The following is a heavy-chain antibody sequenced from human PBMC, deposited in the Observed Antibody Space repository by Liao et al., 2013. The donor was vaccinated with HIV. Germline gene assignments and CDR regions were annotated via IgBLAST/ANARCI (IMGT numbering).Heavy chain of an antibody. Sequence: QVQLQESGPGLVKPSQTLSLTCTVSGGSMSSGSFYWSWIRQPAGEGLEWIGRIYASGRTNYNPSLKSRVTISVDTSKNQFSLKLSSVTAADTAVYYCARDGEATIWGGFDYWGQGILVTVSS. V-gene: IGHV4-61*02. CDR1: GGSMSSGSFY. CDR3: ARDGEATIWGGFDY. CDR2: IYASGRT. J-gene: IGHJ4*02. D-gene: IGHD5-12*01.